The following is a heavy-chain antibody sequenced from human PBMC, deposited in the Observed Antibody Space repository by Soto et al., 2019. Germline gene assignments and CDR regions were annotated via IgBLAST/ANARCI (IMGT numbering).Heavy chain of an antibody. Sequence: ASETLSLTCTVSGGSISSYYWSWIRQPPGKGLEWIGYIYYSGSTNYNPSLKSRVTISVDTSKNQFSLKLSSVTAADTAVYYCARLRRYFDWLLVDYWGQGTLVTVSS. CDR1: GGSISSYY. D-gene: IGHD3-9*01. CDR2: IYYSGST. CDR3: ARLRRYFDWLLVDY. J-gene: IGHJ4*02. V-gene: IGHV4-59*01.